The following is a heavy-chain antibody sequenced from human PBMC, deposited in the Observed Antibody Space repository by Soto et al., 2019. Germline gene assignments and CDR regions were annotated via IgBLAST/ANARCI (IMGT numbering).Heavy chain of an antibody. CDR1: GYSISSGYY. J-gene: IGHJ5*02. V-gene: IGHV4-38-2*02. Sequence: PSETLSLTCAVSGYSISSGYYWGWIRQPPGKGLEWIGSIYHSGSTYYNPSLKSRVTISVDTSTNQFSLKLSSVTAADTAVYYCARDKLLHLESPEGNWFDPWGQGTLVTVSS. D-gene: IGHD1-1*01. CDR3: ARDKLLHLESPEGNWFDP. CDR2: IYHSGST.